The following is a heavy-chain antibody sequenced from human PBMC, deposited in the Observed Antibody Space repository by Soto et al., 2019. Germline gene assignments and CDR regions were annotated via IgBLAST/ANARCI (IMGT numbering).Heavy chain of an antibody. D-gene: IGHD3-10*01. J-gene: IGHJ5*02. Sequence: QVQLVQSGAEVKKPGSSVKVSCKASGGTFSSYTISWVRQAPGQWLGWMGRINPILGIANYAQKLQGRVTITADKSTSTAYMELSSLRSEDTAVYYCARKEWFGELAPFDPWGQGTLVTVSS. CDR1: GGTFSSYT. CDR3: ARKEWFGELAPFDP. CDR2: INPILGIA. V-gene: IGHV1-69*02.